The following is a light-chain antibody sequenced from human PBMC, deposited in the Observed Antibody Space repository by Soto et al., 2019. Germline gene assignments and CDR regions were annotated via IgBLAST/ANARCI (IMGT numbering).Light chain of an antibody. CDR3: QQLNGYPIT. CDR2: AAS. V-gene: IGKV1-9*01. J-gene: IGKJ5*01. CDR1: QGISSY. Sequence: IQLTQSPSSLSPSVGDRVTITCRASQGISSYLAWYQQKPGKAPRLLIYAASTLQTGIPSRFSGSGFGTDLTLTISSLQPEDFATYYCQQLNGYPITFGQGTRLEI.